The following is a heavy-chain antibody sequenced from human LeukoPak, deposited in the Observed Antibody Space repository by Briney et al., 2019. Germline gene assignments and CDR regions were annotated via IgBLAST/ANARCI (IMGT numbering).Heavy chain of an antibody. CDR1: GYTFTGYY. V-gene: IGHV1-2*02. Sequence: ASVKVSCKASGYTFTGYYMHWVRQAPGQGLEWMGWINPNSGGTNYAQKFQGRVTMTRDTSISTAYMELSRLRSDDTAVYYCARPLLMGVDCSSTSCNPAPPGYWGQGTLVTVSS. J-gene: IGHJ4*02. D-gene: IGHD2-2*01. CDR2: INPNSGGT. CDR3: ARPLLMGVDCSSTSCNPAPPGY.